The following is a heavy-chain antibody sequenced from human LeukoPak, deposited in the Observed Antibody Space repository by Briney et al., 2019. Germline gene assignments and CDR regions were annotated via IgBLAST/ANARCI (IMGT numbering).Heavy chain of an antibody. CDR3: ARTAVGARYAFDI. J-gene: IGHJ3*02. V-gene: IGHV4-59*01. CDR1: GGSISSYY. Sequence: PSETLSLTCTVSGGSISSYYWSWIRQPPGKGLEWIGYIYYSGSTNYNPSLKSRVTISVDTSKNQFSLKLSSVTAADTAVYYCARTAVGARYAFDIWGQGTMVTVSS. D-gene: IGHD1-26*01. CDR2: IYYSGST.